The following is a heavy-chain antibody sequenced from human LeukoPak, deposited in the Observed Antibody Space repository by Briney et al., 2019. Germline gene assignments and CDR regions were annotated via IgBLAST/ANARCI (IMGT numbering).Heavy chain of an antibody. CDR2: ISSSGSTI. CDR3: ARGYYYDSSGRYPPGY. J-gene: IGHJ4*02. D-gene: IGHD3-22*01. CDR1: GFTFSSYE. Sequence: GGSLRLSCAASGFTFSSYEMNWVRQAPGKGLEWVSYISSSGSTIYYADSVKGRFTISRDNAKNSLYLQMNSPRAEDTAVYYCARGYYYDSSGRYPPGYWGQGTLVTVSS. V-gene: IGHV3-48*03.